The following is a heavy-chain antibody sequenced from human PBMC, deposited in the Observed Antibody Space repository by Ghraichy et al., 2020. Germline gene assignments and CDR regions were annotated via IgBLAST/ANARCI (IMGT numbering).Heavy chain of an antibody. J-gene: IGHJ4*02. Sequence: GGSLRLSCAASGFTVTTNDMSWVRQAPGQGLEWDSVFYSGGSRYYSDSVKGRFILSRDSSKNTLYLQMNSLRAEDTAVYYCARVGYNVGKRTLYFDYWGQGTLVTVSS. V-gene: IGHV3-53*01. CDR3: ARVGYNVGKRTLYFDY. CDR1: GFTVTTND. CDR2: FYSGGSR. D-gene: IGHD5-18*01.